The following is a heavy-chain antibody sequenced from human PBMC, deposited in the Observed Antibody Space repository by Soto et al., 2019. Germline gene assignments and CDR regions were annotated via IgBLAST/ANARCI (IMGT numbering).Heavy chain of an antibody. CDR3: ARILFGRSVAGGYFYMDV. CDR2: IFSNDEK. D-gene: IGHD6-19*01. CDR1: GFSLSNGKVG. J-gene: IGHJ6*03. Sequence: HVTLKESGPVLVKPTDTLTLTCTVSGFSLSNGKVGVSWIRQPPGKALEWLAHIFSNDEKSYRTSLKSSLTISEDTSKSQVVLTMTNVDPVDTATYYCARILFGRSVAGGYFYMDVWGKGTTVTVSS. V-gene: IGHV2-26*01.